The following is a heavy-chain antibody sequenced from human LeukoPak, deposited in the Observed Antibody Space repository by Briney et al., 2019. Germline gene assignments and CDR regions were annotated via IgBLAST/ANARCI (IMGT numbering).Heavy chain of an antibody. CDR1: GFTFSSYS. V-gene: IGHV3-48*04. D-gene: IGHD3-3*01. CDR3: ARDTFYDFWSGRGIEH. J-gene: IGHJ1*01. Sequence: PGGSLRLSCAASGFTFSSYSMNWVRQAPGKGLEWVSYISSSSSTIYYADSVKGRFTISRDNAKNSLYLQMNSLRAEDTAVYYCARDTFYDFWSGRGIEHWGQGTLVTVSS. CDR2: ISSSSSTI.